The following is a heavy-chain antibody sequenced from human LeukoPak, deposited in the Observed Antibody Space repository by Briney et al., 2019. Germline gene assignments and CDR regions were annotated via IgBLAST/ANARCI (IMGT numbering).Heavy chain of an antibody. J-gene: IGHJ5*02. V-gene: IGHV3-49*04. Sequence: GGSLRLSCTASGFTFGDYAMSWVRQAPGKGLEWVGFIRSKAYGGTTEYAASVKGRFTISRDDSKSIAYLQMNSLKTEDTAVYYCTSGGEFDPWGQGTLVTVSS. CDR3: TSGGEFDP. CDR1: GFTFGDYA. D-gene: IGHD3-16*01. CDR2: IRSKAYGGTT.